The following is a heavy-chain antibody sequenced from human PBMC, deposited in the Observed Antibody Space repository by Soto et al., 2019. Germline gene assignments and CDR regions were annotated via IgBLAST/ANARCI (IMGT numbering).Heavy chain of an antibody. J-gene: IGHJ5*02. CDR1: GYSFTRYW. V-gene: IGHV5-10-1*01. CDR3: ARLSRIAARSGFDP. Sequence: PWESLTSSCTCSGYSFTRYWISWVRQMPGKGLEWMGRIDPSDSYTNYSPSFQGHVTISADKSISTAYLQWSSLKASDTAMYYCARLSRIAARSGFDPWGQGTLVTVSS. D-gene: IGHD6-6*01. CDR2: IDPSDSYT.